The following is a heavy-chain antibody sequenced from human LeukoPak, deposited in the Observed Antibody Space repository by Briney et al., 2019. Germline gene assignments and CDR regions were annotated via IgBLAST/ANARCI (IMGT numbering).Heavy chain of an antibody. CDR3: ARDDGRNWGQVGGY. D-gene: IGHD7-27*01. CDR2: LDPEDGET. J-gene: IGHJ4*02. Sequence: ASVKVSCKASGHSLSELSTHWVRQAPGKGLEWMGGLDPEDGETIYAQKFQGRVTMTEDTSTGKAHMELRGLRPGDTAVYYCARDDGRNWGQVGGYWGQGTLVTVSS. V-gene: IGHV1-24*01. CDR1: GHSLSELS.